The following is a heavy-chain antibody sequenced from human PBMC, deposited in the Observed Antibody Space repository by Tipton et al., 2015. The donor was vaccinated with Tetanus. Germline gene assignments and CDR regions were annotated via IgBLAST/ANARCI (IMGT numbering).Heavy chain of an antibody. CDR2: IYYNGNT. V-gene: IGHV4-59*04. J-gene: IGHJ5*02. CDR3: ARTAVNWFDP. D-gene: IGHD1-1*01. CDR1: GGSISNYY. Sequence: TLSLTCTVSGGSISNYYWNWIRQSPGKRLEWIGNIYYNGNTLQNPSLKSRVTMSLDKSKNQFSLKLRSVTAADTAFYYCARTAVNWFDPWGQGILVTVSS.